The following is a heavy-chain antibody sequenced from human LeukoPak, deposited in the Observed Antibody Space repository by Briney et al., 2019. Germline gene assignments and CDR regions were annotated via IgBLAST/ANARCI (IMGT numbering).Heavy chain of an antibody. Sequence: GGSLRLSCAASGFTFSSYGIHWVRQAPGKGLEWVSYISSSGSTIYYADSVKGRFTISRDNAKNSLYLQMNSLRAEDTAVNYCARVGVSANYDFWSGYYNYWGQGTLVTVSS. D-gene: IGHD3-3*01. V-gene: IGHV3-48*04. CDR3: ARVGVSANYDFWSGYYNY. J-gene: IGHJ4*02. CDR2: ISSSGSTI. CDR1: GFTFSSYG.